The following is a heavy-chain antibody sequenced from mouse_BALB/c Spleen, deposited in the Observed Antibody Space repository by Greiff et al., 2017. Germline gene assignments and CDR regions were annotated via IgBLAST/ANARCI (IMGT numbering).Heavy chain of an antibody. J-gene: IGHJ4*01. Sequence: EVQLVESGGGLVQPGGSLKLSCAASGFTFSSYGMSWVRQTPDKRLELVATINSNGGSTYYPDSVKGRFTISRDNAKNTLYLQMSSLKSEDTAMYYCAMIYDGYYAAMDYWGQGTSGTVSS. D-gene: IGHD2-3*01. CDR3: AMIYDGYYAAMDY. V-gene: IGHV5-6-3*01. CDR2: INSNGGST. CDR1: GFTFSSYG.